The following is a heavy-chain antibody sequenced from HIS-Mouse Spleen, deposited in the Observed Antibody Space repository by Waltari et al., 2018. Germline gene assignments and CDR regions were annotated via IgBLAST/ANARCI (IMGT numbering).Heavy chain of an antibody. D-gene: IGHD6-19*01. CDR3: ARVNGIAVAGTDAFDI. CDR1: GFTFSSYA. Sequence: QVQLVESGGGVVQPGRSLRLSCAASGFTFSSYAMHWVRQAPGKGLGWVAVISYDGSNKYYAESVKGRFTISRDNSKNTLYLQMNSLRAEDTAVYYCARVNGIAVAGTDAFDIWGQGTMVTVSS. CDR2: ISYDGSNK. V-gene: IGHV3-30-3*01. J-gene: IGHJ3*02.